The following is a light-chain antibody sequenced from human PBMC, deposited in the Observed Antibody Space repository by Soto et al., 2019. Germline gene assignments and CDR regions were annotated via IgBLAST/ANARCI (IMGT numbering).Light chain of an antibody. CDR3: QKYDRAPRT. V-gene: IGKV1-27*01. CDR2: AAS. CDR1: QDISNY. J-gene: IGKJ1*01. Sequence: DIQVTQSPSSLSTFVGDRVTITCRTSQDISNYLAWYQKKPGRGPQLVIYAASTLQSGVPSRFSGIGSGTDFTLTINSLQPEDVATYYCQKYDRAPRTFGQGTKVEIK.